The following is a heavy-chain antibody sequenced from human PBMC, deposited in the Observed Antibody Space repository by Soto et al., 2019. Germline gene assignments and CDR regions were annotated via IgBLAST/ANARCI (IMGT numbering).Heavy chain of an antibody. CDR2: IYYSGST. Sequence: QVQLQESGPGLVKPSQTLSLTCTVSGGSISSGGYYWSWIRQHPGKGLEWIGYIYYSGSTYYNPSLKSRVTMSVDTSKNQFSLKLTSVTAADTAVYYCARDRGGSGSSGFDYWGQGTLVTVSS. CDR1: GGSISSGGYY. D-gene: IGHD3-10*01. CDR3: ARDRGGSGSSGFDY. V-gene: IGHV4-31*03. J-gene: IGHJ4*02.